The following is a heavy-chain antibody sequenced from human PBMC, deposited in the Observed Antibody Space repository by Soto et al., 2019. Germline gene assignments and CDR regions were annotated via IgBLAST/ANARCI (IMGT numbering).Heavy chain of an antibody. V-gene: IGHV3-23*01. D-gene: IGHD2-8*01. CDR2: LVGSGDTI. CDR1: GFNFRAYA. CDR3: AKDGIANNGVWEAFDM. Sequence: GGSLRLSCAASGFNFRAYAMSWVRQAPGKGLEWVSGLVGSGDTIFYADSVRGRFTVSRDNSKNTLFLQMNRLRVDDTAIYYCAKDGIANNGVWEAFDMWGQGTKVTVSS. J-gene: IGHJ3*02.